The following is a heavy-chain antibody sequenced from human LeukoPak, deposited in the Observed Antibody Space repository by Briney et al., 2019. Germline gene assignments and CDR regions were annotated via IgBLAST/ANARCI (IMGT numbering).Heavy chain of an antibody. V-gene: IGHV3-74*01. J-gene: IGHJ4*02. CDR3: WVPATAGEGDY. CDR1: GFTFSGYW. D-gene: IGHD2-2*01. CDR2: INSAGNTT. Sequence: GGSLRLSCAASGFTFSGYWMHWVRQAPGKGLVWVSRINSAGNTTNYADSVKGRFTISRDNAKNTLYLQMNSLGAEDTAVYYCWVPATAGEGDYWGQGTLVTVSS.